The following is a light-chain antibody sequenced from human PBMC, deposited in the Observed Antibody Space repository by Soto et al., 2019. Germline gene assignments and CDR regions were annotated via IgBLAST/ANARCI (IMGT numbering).Light chain of an antibody. V-gene: IGKV1-5*01. CDR2: DAS. CDR1: QRISSW. Sequence: SQLTQSPSTLSASVGDRVTRTCRASQRISSWWAWYQQKPGKAPKLLIYDASSLESGVPSRFSGSGSGTEFTLTISSLQPDDFATYYCQQLNSYPLTFGGATKVDI. CDR3: QQLNSYPLT. J-gene: IGKJ4*01.